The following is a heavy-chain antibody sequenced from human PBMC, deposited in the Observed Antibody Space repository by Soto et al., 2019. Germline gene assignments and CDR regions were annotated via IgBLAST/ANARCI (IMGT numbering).Heavy chain of an antibody. CDR2: ISSSSSTI. CDR3: AREIARTPDYGDYTIDYYYGMDV. CDR1: GFTFSSYS. D-gene: IGHD4-17*01. Sequence: GGSLRLSCAASGFTFSSYSMNWVRQAPGKGLEWVSYISSSSSTIYYADSVKGRFTISRDNAKNSLYLQMKSLRDEDTAVYYCAREIARTPDYGDYTIDYYYGMDVWGQGTTVTVSS. V-gene: IGHV3-48*02. J-gene: IGHJ6*02.